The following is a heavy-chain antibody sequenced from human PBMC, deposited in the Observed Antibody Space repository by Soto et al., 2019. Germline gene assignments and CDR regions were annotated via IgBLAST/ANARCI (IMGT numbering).Heavy chain of an antibody. V-gene: IGHV3-7*01. CDR1: GFTFSSYW. CDR2: IKQDGSEK. CDR3: ARALYPDSGDYSSPPHGYYFDY. D-gene: IGHD4-17*01. Sequence: GGSLRLSCAASGFTFSSYWMSWVRQAPGKGLEWVANIKQDGSEKYYVDSVKGRFTISRDNAKNSLYLQMNSLRAEDTGVYYCARALYPDSGDYSSPPHGYYFDYWGQGTLVTVSS. J-gene: IGHJ4*02.